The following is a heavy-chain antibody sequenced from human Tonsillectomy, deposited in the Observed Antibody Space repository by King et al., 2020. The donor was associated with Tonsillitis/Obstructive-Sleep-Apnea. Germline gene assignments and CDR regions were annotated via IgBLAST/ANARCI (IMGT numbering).Heavy chain of an antibody. CDR2: MYYSGCT. D-gene: IGHD2-8*01. CDR3: ARDMVLEAGGDAFDI. Sequence: QLQESGPGLVKLSETLSLTCTVSGGSISSYYWSWIRQPPGKGLEWIGYMYYSGCTNYNPSLKSRVTISVDTSKNQFSLKLSSVTAADTAVYYCARDMVLEAGGDAFDIWGRGTMVTVSS. CDR1: GGSISSYY. V-gene: IGHV4-59*01. J-gene: IGHJ3*02.